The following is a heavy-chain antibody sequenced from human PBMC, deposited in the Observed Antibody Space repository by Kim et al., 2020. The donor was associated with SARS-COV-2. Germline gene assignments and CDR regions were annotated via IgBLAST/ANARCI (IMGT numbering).Heavy chain of an antibody. V-gene: IGHV3-30*18. D-gene: IGHD1-1*01. Sequence: GGSLRLSCAASGFTFSSYGMHWVRQAPGKGLEWVAVISYDGSNKYYADSVKGRFTISRDNSKNTLYLQMNSLRAEDTAVYYCAKSLERRTNYYYGMDVWGQGTTVTVSS. CDR1: GFTFSSYG. J-gene: IGHJ6*02. CDR2: ISYDGSNK. CDR3: AKSLERRTNYYYGMDV.